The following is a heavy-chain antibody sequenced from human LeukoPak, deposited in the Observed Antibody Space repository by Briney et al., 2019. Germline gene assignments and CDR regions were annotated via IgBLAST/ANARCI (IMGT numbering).Heavy chain of an antibody. Sequence: GGSLRLSCAASGFTVSTNYMSWVRQAPGKGLEWVSVIYSGGITYYADSVKGRFNISRDNSKNTLYLQMNSLRPEDTALYYCTRRHSSGSSWGQGTLVTVSS. CDR1: GFTVSTNY. D-gene: IGHD6-19*01. CDR2: IYSGGIT. V-gene: IGHV3-66*02. CDR3: TRRHSSGSS. J-gene: IGHJ4*02.